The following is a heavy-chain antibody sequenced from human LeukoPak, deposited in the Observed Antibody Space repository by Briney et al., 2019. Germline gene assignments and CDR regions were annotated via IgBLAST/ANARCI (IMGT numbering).Heavy chain of an antibody. CDR2: IYSGGST. Sequence: SGPSLCLARAPSGLTVSSNSIGSVRQAPRKRLGWGSVIYSGGSTYYADSVKGRFTISRNNSKNTVYLQMNRLRAEQTAVYYCASHFYDSSGYYGYFDYWGQGTLVTVSS. CDR3: ASHFYDSSGYYGYFDY. V-gene: IGHV3-66*04. CDR1: GLTVSSNS. J-gene: IGHJ4*02. D-gene: IGHD3-22*01.